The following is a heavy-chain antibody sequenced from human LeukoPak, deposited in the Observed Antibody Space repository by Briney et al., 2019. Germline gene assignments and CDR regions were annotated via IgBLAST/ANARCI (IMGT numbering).Heavy chain of an antibody. J-gene: IGHJ4*02. CDR1: GGSISSYY. CDR3: ASSPTVTTPLY. CDR2: IYYSGST. D-gene: IGHD4-17*01. V-gene: IGHV4-59*01. Sequence: SETLSLTCTVSGGSISSYYWSWIRQPPGKGLEWIGYIYYSGSTNYNPSLKSRVTISVDTSKNQFSLKLSSVTAADTAVCYCASSPTVTTPLYWGQGTLVTVSS.